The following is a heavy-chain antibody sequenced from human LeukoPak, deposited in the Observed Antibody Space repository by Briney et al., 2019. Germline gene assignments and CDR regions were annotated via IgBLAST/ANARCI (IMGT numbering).Heavy chain of an antibody. D-gene: IGHD1-26*01. CDR2: IDWDDDK. Sequence: SGPTLVKPTQTLTLTCTFSGFSLSTTGMCVSWIRQPPGKALEWLARIDWDDDKYYSTSLKTRLTISKDTSKNQVVLTMTNMDPVDTATYYCARMTYSGRYYIHFDYWGQGALVTVSS. CDR3: ARMTYSGRYYIHFDY. J-gene: IGHJ4*02. CDR1: GFSLSTTGMC. V-gene: IGHV2-70*11.